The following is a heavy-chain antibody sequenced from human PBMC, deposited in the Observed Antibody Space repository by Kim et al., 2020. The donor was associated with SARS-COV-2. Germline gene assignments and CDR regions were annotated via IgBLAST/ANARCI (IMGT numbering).Heavy chain of an antibody. CDR1: GGSISSGGYY. CDR3: VRDRPHYDILTGYLYYYGMDV. V-gene: IGHV4-31*03. J-gene: IGHJ6*02. D-gene: IGHD3-9*01. CDR2: IYYSGST. Sequence: SETLSLTCTVSGGSISSGGYYWSWIRQHPGKGLEWIGYIYYSGSTYYNPSLKSRVTISVDTSKNQFSLKLSSVTAADTAVYYCVRDRPHYDILTGYLYYYGMDVWGQGTTVTVSS.